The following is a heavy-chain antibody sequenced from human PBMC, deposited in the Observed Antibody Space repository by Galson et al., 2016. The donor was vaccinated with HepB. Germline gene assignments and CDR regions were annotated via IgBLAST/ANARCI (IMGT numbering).Heavy chain of an antibody. J-gene: IGHJ4*02. CDR1: GYTFTSYG. CDR2: ISVDNGDT. D-gene: IGHD3-10*01. CDR3: ARDLDRGLSDF. Sequence: CKASGYTFTSYGISWVRQAPGQGLEWMGWISVDNGDTKYAPKLLDRVTMTTDTTTSTAYMEPRSLGSDDTAVDYCARDLDRGLSDFWGQGTLVTVSS. V-gene: IGHV1-18*01.